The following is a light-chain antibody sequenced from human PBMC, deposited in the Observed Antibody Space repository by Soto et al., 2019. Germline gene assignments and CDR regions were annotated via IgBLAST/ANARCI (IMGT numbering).Light chain of an antibody. Sequence: QSVLTQPPSASGSPGQSVTISCTGTSSDLGRYNYVSWYQQYPGDAPRLLIYAVTQRAAGVPGRFSGSKSGNRASLTVSGLQAEDDADYCCASNAGSSHVFGTGSKVTVL. V-gene: IGLV2-8*01. CDR3: ASNAGSSHV. J-gene: IGLJ1*01. CDR2: AVT. CDR1: SSDLGRYNY.